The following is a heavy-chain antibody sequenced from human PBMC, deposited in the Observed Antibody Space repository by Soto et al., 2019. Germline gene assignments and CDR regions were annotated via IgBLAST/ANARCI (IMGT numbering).Heavy chain of an antibody. J-gene: IGHJ1*01. D-gene: IGHD1-26*01. V-gene: IGHV3-30-3*01. CDR1: GFTFSSYA. CDR2: ISYDGSNK. Sequence: PGGSLRLSCAASGFTFSSYAMHWVRQAPGKGLEWVAVISYDGSNKYYADSVKGRFTISRDNSKNTLYLQMNSLRAEDTAVYYCAREPYSGSYYPYFQHWGQGTLVTVSS. CDR3: AREPYSGSYYPYFQH.